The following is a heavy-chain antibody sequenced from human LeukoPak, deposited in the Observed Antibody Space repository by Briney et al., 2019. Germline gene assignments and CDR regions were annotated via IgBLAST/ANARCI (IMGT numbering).Heavy chain of an antibody. CDR3: AKTRRSGTEYGDFDH. CDR1: GFSFEDYD. Sequence: GGSLRLSCAASGFSFEDYDMHWVRQAPGKGLEWVSLIHRDGRTAYYAESVGGRFAISRDNSRRSLYLQINNLRTEDSALYHCAKTRRSGTEYGDFDHWGQGTLVTVSS. V-gene: IGHV3-43*02. CDR2: IHRDGRTA. J-gene: IGHJ4*02. D-gene: IGHD1-26*01.